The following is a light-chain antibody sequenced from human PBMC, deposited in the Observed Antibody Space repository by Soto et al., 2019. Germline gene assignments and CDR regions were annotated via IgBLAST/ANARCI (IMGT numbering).Light chain of an antibody. J-gene: IGLJ2*01. V-gene: IGLV1-44*01. CDR3: SSWDDSLNDPGVL. CDR1: SSNIGTYS. CDR2: TND. Sequence: QSVLTQPPSASGTPGQRVTISCPGSSSNIGTYSVNWYQQFPGTAPRLLIYTNDQRPSGVPDRFVGSRSGTSASLAISELQSEDEADYFCSSWDDSLNDPGVLFGGGTKLTVL.